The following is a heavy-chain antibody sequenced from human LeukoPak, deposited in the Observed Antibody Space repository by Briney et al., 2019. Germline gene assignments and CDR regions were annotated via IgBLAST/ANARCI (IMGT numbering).Heavy chain of an antibody. J-gene: IGHJ4*02. CDR1: GGTFSSYA. V-gene: IGHV1-69*13. Sequence: SVKVSCKASGGTFSSYAISWVRQAPGQGLEWMGGIIPIFGTANYAQKFQGRVTITADESTSTAYMELSSLRSEDTAVYYCTSQYYDTDYWGQGTLVTVSS. D-gene: IGHD3-22*01. CDR2: IIPIFGTA. CDR3: TSQYYDTDY.